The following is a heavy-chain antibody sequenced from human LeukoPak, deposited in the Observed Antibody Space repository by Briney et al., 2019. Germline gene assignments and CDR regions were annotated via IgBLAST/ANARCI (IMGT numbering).Heavy chain of an antibody. CDR1: GFTFSSYW. J-gene: IGHJ1*01. CDR2: IKQDGSEK. Sequence: GGSLSLSCAASGFTFSSYWMSWVRQAPGKGLEWVANIKQDGSEKYYVDSVKGRFTISRDNAKNSLYLQMNSLRAEDTAVYCCARGQRGDEYFQHWGQGTLVTVSS. D-gene: IGHD3-16*01. V-gene: IGHV3-7*05. CDR3: ARGQRGDEYFQH.